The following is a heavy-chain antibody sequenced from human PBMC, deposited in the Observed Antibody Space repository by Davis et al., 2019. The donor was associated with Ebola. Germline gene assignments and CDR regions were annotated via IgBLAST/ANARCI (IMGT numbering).Heavy chain of an antibody. Sequence: ASVKVSCKASGYNFIDYGIHWVRQAPGQRLEWMGRINGGNGDTRYSQKFQGGVTITRDTSANTAYIELTSLRSEDTAVYYCARDGRDHDGLDVWGQGTMVTVSS. D-gene: IGHD1-26*01. CDR2: INGGNGDT. CDR3: ARDGRDHDGLDV. V-gene: IGHV1-3*01. CDR1: GYNFIDYG. J-gene: IGHJ3*01.